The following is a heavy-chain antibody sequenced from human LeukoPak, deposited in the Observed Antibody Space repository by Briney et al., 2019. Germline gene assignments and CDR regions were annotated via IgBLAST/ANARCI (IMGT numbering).Heavy chain of an antibody. V-gene: IGHV4-59*01. CDR2: IYYSGST. CDR3: ARGVGASEYYFDY. J-gene: IGHJ4*02. CDR1: GGSISSYY. Sequence: TSETLSLTCTVSGGSISSYYWSWIRQPPGKGLEWIGYIYYSGSTNYNPSLKSRVTISVDTSKNQFSLKLSSVTAADTAVYYCARGVGASEYYFDYWGQGTLVTVSS. D-gene: IGHD1-26*01.